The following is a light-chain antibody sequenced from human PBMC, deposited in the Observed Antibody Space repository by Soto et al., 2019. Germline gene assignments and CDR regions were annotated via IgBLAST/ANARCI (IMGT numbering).Light chain of an antibody. Sequence: QSVLTQPASVSGSPGQSITISCTGTSNDVGGYKYVSWYQQHPGKAPKLIIYEVSYRPSGVSNRFSGSKSGNTASLTISGLQAEDEADYYCSSYTSSSSLAFGGGTKVTVL. J-gene: IGLJ3*02. CDR1: SNDVGGYKY. V-gene: IGLV2-14*01. CDR2: EVS. CDR3: SSYTSSSSLA.